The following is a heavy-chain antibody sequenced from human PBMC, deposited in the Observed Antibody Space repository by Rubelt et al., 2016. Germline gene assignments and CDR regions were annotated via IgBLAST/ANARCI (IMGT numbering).Heavy chain of an antibody. J-gene: IGHJ2*01. V-gene: IGHV3-23*01. CDR3: ARDPHNSQGSGSYFWAFDL. D-gene: IGHD3-22*01. Sequence: GLEWVSSISGSRGSTYYADSVKGRFTISRDNSKNTLYVQMNSLRADDTAVYYCARDPHNSQGSGSYFWAFDLWGRGTQVTVSA. CDR2: ISGSRGST.